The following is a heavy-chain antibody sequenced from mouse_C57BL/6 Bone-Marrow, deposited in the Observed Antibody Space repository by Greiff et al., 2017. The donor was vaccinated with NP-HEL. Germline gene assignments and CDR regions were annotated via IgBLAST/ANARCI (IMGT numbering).Heavy chain of an antibody. CDR3: ARQGGGPSYYAMDY. CDR1: GFSLTSYG. J-gene: IGHJ4*01. Sequence: QVQLKESGPGLVAPSQSLSITCTVSGFSLTSYGVHWVRQPPGKGLEWLVVIWSDGSTTYNSALKSRLSISKDNSKSQVFLKMNSLQTDDTAMYYCARQGGGPSYYAMDYWGQGTSVTVSS. D-gene: IGHD1-1*02. CDR2: IWSDGST. V-gene: IGHV2-6-1*01.